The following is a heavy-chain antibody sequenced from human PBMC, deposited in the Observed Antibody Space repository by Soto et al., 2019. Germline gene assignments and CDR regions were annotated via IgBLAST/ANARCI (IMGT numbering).Heavy chain of an antibody. V-gene: IGHV4-34*01. CDR3: ARGRISRAVTHNWFDP. Sequence: QVQLQQWGAGLLKPSETLSLTCAVYGGSFSGYHWSWIRQPPGKGLEWIGEINHSGSTNYNPSLKSRVTISVDTSKNQFSLKLSSVTAADTAVYYCARGRISRAVTHNWFDPWGQGTLVTVSS. CDR1: GGSFSGYH. D-gene: IGHD4-17*01. CDR2: INHSGST. J-gene: IGHJ5*02.